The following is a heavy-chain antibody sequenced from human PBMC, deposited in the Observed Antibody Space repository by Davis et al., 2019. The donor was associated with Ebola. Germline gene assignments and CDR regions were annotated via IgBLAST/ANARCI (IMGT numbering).Heavy chain of an antibody. CDR1: GFTFSSYA. D-gene: IGHD3-3*01. CDR2: IKQDGSEK. CDR3: ARVLLEPILGVVIIRRPYYYYYYMDV. Sequence: PGGSLRLSCAASGFTFSSYAMSWVRQAPGKGLEWVANIKQDGSEKYYVDSVKGRFTISRDNAKNSLYLQMNSLRAEDTAVYYCARVLLEPILGVVIIRRPYYYYYYMDVWGKGTTVTVSS. V-gene: IGHV3-7*03. J-gene: IGHJ6*03.